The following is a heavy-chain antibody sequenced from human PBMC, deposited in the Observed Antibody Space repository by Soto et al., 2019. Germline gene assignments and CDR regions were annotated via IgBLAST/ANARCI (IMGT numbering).Heavy chain of an antibody. Sequence: EVQLVESGGGLVQPGGSLRRSCAASGFTFSAHYMDWVRQAPGKGLEWVGRIKNKANSYTTEYAASVEGRFTISREDSQNSLYLQMNSLKTEDTAVYYCARVSLVGPSGGRYFDYWGQGSQVAVSS. CDR3: ARVSLVGPSGGRYFDY. CDR2: IKNKANSYTT. CDR1: GFTFSAHY. D-gene: IGHD1-26*01. V-gene: IGHV3-72*01. J-gene: IGHJ4*02.